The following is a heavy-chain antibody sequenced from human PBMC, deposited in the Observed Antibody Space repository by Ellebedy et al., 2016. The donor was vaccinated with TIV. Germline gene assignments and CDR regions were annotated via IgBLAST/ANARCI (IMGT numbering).Heavy chain of an antibody. Sequence: SETLSLTCTVSGSPISSDYWSWIRQPPGKGLEWIGYIYYSGSTNYNPSLKSRVTISIDTSRKQFSLKLSSVTAADTAIYYCAFSAAMDAFDIWGQGTMVTVSS. V-gene: IGHV4-59*01. J-gene: IGHJ3*02. CDR1: GSPISSDY. CDR3: AFSAAMDAFDI. CDR2: IYYSGST. D-gene: IGHD2-2*01.